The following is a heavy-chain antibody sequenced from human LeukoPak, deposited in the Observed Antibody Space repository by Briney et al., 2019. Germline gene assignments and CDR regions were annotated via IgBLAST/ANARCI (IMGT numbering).Heavy chain of an antibody. CDR2: IDYSGST. D-gene: IGHD1-1*01. J-gene: IGHJ4*02. V-gene: IGHV4-39*07. CDR3: ARDQTTGTTLDY. Sequence: SETLSLTCTVSGGSISSSSYYWGWIRQPPGKGLEWIGSIDYSGSTYYSPSLKSRVTISLDTSKNQFSLKLSSMTAADTAVYYCARDQTTGTTLDYWGQGTLVTVSS. CDR1: GGSISSSSYY.